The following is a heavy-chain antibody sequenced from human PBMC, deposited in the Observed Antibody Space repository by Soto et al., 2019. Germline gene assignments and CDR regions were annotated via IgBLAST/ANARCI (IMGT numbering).Heavy chain of an antibody. Sequence: PGGSLRLSCVASGFTFSCYGMHWVRQAPGKGLERVAVMSYDGSHEYYADSAQGRLTISRDNSKTILYLQMNSLRLEDTAVYYCAKGSVLRVVEAPLAILGGVDVWGQGAMVTVSS. J-gene: IGHJ6*02. D-gene: IGHD2-8*01. V-gene: IGHV3-33*06. CDR3: AKGSVLRVVEAPLAILGGVDV. CDR1: GFTFSCYG. CDR2: MSYDGSHE.